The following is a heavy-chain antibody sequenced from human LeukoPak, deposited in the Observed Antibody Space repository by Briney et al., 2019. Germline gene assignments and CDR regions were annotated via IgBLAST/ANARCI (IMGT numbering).Heavy chain of an antibody. Sequence: PGGSLRLSCAASGFPLSSYAMSWVRQGPGKGLEWVAATSSSDPGTYHADSVRGRFTISRDSSKNTLFLQMNRLRPEDAAVYYCAKAPVTTCRGAYCYPLDYWGQGTLVTVSS. CDR2: TSSSDPGT. V-gene: IGHV3-23*01. CDR1: GFPLSSYA. J-gene: IGHJ4*02. CDR3: AKAPVTTCRGAYCYPLDY. D-gene: IGHD2-21*01.